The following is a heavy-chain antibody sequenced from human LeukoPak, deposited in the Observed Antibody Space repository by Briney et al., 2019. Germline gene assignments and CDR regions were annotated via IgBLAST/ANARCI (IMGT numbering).Heavy chain of an antibody. V-gene: IGHV3-30*09. D-gene: IGHD2-8*01. CDR1: GFTFTNYA. CDR3: VRVSGFCTNGVCPSFDP. CDR2: VSYDGTDT. J-gene: IGHJ5*02. Sequence: GGSLRLSCAASGFTFTNYAMNWVRQAPGKGLEWVATVSYDGTDTSYADSVKGRFAIFRDNSKNTLYLQMNSLRTEDAAVYYCVRVSGFCTNGVCPSFDPWGQGTLVTVSS.